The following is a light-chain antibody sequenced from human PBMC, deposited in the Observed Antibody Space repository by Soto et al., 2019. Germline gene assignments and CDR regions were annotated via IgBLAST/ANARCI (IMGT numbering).Light chain of an antibody. CDR2: GNG. V-gene: IGLV1-40*01. J-gene: IGLJ1*01. CDR3: QSYDSNLSGSEV. CDR1: SSNIGAGHD. Sequence: QSVLTQPPSVSGAPGQMVTISCTGSSSNIGAGHDVHWYQHLPGTAPKLLIYGNGNRPSGVPDRFSGSKSGTSASLAITGLQAEDEADYYCQSYDSNLSGSEVFGTGTKVTVL.